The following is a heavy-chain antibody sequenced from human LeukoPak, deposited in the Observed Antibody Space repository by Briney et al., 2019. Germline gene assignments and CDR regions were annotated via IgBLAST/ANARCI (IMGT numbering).Heavy chain of an antibody. CDR2: IWNAGTNT. Sequence: GGSLRLSCAASGFPFSNYAMNWVRQAPGKGLEWVALIWNAGTNTYYADSVKGRFTISRDNSKNTLYLQMNSLRAGDTAVYYCAGDTPPGGDYYFDYWGQGTLVIVSS. CDR3: AGDTPPGGDYYFDY. CDR1: GFPFSNYA. V-gene: IGHV3-33*08. J-gene: IGHJ4*02. D-gene: IGHD3-16*01.